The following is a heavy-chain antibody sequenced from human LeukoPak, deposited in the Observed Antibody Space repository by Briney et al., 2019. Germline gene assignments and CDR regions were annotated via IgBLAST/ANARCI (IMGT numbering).Heavy chain of an antibody. CDR3: ARDKGKWEHWRYFDY. Sequence: ASVKVSCKASGYTFNKFGFSWVRQAPGQGLEWTGWISAYNGNTKYAERLQGRVTMTTETSTNTAYMELRSLRSDDTALYFCARDKGKWEHWRYFDYWGQGTLVTVSS. V-gene: IGHV1-18*04. CDR1: GYTFNKFG. J-gene: IGHJ4*02. CDR2: ISAYNGNT. D-gene: IGHD1-26*01.